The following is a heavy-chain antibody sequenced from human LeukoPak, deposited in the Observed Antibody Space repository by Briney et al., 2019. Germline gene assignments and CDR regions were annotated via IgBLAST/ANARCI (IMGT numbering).Heavy chain of an antibody. CDR1: GFTFSSYG. D-gene: IGHD2-21*02. CDR3: AKGGDRTYYYYYMDV. Sequence: GGSLRLSCAASGFTFSSYGMSWVRQAPGKGLEWVSAISGSGGSTYYAASVKGRFTISRDNSKNTLYLQMNSLRAEDTAVYYCAKGGDRTYYYYYMDVWGKGTTVTISS. V-gene: IGHV3-23*01. CDR2: ISGSGGST. J-gene: IGHJ6*03.